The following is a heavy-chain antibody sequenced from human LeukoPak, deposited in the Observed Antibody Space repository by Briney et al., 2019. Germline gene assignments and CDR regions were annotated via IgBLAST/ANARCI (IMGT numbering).Heavy chain of an antibody. D-gene: IGHD6-19*01. V-gene: IGHV4-59*08. CDR1: GGSISSYY. CDR3: ARHGQWLNGYFDY. J-gene: IGHJ4*02. Sequence: AETLSLTCTVSGGSISSYYWIWIRQPPGKGLEGIGYIYYSGSTNYNPSLKSRVTISVDTSKNQFSLKLSSVTAAATAVYYCARHGQWLNGYFDYWGQGTLVTVSS. CDR2: IYYSGST.